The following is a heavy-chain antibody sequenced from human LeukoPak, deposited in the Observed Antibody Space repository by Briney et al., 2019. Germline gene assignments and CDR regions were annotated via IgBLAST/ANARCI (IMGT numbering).Heavy chain of an antibody. CDR2: IYHSGST. D-gene: IGHD5-12*01. Sequence: SETLSLTCTLSGGSISTYYWSWIRQPPGKGLEWIGYIYHSGSTNYNPSLKSRVTISVDASKNQFSLKLSSVTAADTAVYYCARGGGYASPIGYWGQGALVTVSS. CDR1: GGSISTYY. J-gene: IGHJ4*02. V-gene: IGHV4-59*01. CDR3: ARGGGYASPIGY.